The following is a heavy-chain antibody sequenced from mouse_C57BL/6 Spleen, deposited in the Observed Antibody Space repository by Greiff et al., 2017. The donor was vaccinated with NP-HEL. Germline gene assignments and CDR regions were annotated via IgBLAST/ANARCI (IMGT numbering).Heavy chain of an antibody. D-gene: IGHD1-1*01. J-gene: IGHJ3*01. CDR1: VYSITSRYD. CDR3: ARYLYYCGSRGAYFAY. CDR2: ISYSGST. V-gene: IGHV3-1*01. Sequence: EVQLQESGPGMMKPSQPLSLTCTVTVYSITSRYDWHWIRHFPGNKLEWMGYISYSGSTNYNPSLKSRISITHDTSKNHFFLKLNSVTTEDTATYYCARYLYYCGSRGAYFAYWGQGTPVIVSA.